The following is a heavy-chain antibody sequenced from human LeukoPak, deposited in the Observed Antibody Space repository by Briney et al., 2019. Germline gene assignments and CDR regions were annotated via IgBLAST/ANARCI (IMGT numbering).Heavy chain of an antibody. CDR1: GGSISSYY. CDR2: IFYSGST. Sequence: SETLSLTCTVSGGSISSYYWGWIRQPPGKGLEWIGSIFYSGSTYYNPSLKSRVTISVDTSKNQFSLRLSSVTAADTAVYYCARRSSSSFGARHDAFDIWGQGTMVTVSS. CDR3: ARRSSSSFGARHDAFDI. J-gene: IGHJ3*02. V-gene: IGHV4-39*01. D-gene: IGHD6-6*01.